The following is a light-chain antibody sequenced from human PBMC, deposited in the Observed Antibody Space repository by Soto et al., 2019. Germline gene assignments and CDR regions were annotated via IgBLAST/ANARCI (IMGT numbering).Light chain of an antibody. J-gene: IGLJ1*01. CDR2: ESS. Sequence: QPASVSGSPGQSITISCTGTSSDVGSYNLVSWYQQHPGKAPKLIICESSKRPSGVSNRFSGSKSGNTASLTISGLQAEDEADYYCCSYAGSSTLGVLGTGTKVTVL. CDR1: SSDVGSYNL. V-gene: IGLV2-23*01. CDR3: CSYAGSSTLGV.